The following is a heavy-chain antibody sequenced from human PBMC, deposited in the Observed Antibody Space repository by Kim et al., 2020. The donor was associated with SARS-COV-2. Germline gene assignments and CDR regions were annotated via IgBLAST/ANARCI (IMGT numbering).Heavy chain of an antibody. D-gene: IGHD2-15*01. V-gene: IGHV3-23*01. J-gene: IGHJ4*02. CDR3: AKALGWPDQTLDY. Sequence: YADSVKGRFTNSRDNSKNTLYLQMNSLRAEDTAVYYCAKALGWPDQTLDYWGQGTLVTVSS.